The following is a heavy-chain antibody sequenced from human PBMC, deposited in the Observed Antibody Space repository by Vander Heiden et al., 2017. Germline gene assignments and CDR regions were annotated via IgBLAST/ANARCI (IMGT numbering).Heavy chain of an antibody. CDR3: ARARGRPGWFDP. CDR1: GGSFSGYY. D-gene: IGHD6-6*01. Sequence: QVQLQQCGAGLLKPSETLSLTCAVYGGSFSGYYWSWIRQPPGKGLEWIGEINHSGSTNYNPSLKSRVTISVDTSKNQFSLKLSSVTAADTAVYYCARARGRPGWFDPWGQGTLVTVSS. V-gene: IGHV4-34*01. J-gene: IGHJ5*02. CDR2: INHSGST.